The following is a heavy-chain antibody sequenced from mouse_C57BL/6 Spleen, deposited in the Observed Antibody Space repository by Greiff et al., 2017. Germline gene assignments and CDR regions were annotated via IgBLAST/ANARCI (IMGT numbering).Heavy chain of an antibody. CDR3: ARALYGSRGWGFGY. D-gene: IGHD1-1*01. Sequence: QVQLQQPGAELVKPGASVKLSCKASGYTFTSYWMHWVKQRPGQGLEWIGMIHPNSGSTNYNEKFKSKATLTVDKSSSTAYMQLSSLTSRDSAVYYCARALYGSRGWGFGYWGQGTTLTVSS. CDR1: GYTFTSYW. V-gene: IGHV1-64*01. J-gene: IGHJ2*01. CDR2: IHPNSGST.